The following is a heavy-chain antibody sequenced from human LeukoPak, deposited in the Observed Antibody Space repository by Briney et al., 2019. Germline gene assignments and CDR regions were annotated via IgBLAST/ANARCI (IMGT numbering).Heavy chain of an antibody. CDR2: INHSGST. V-gene: IGHV4-34*01. CDR3: ARVNRGYSYGYGAHFDY. J-gene: IGHJ4*02. Sequence: SETLSLTCAVYGGSFSGYYWSWIRQPPGKGLEWIGEINHSGSTNYNPSLKSRVTISVDTSKNQFSLKLSSVTAAGTAVYYCARVNRGYSYGYGAHFDYWGQGTLVTVSS. CDR1: GGSFSGYY. D-gene: IGHD5-18*01.